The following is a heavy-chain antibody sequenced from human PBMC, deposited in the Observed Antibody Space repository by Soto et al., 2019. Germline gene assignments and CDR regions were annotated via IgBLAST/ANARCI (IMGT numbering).Heavy chain of an antibody. CDR1: GGTFRSYG. D-gene: IGHD2-2*01. J-gene: IGHJ6*02. CDR3: AKDLRGPLYEVVPAAMSYYYYYGMDV. V-gene: IGHV1-69*13. Sequence: SVNVSCKXSGGTFRSYGITWVRQAPGQGLEWMGGIIPIFGTTNYAQKFQGRVTLTAHESMSTAYMELTSLRAEDTALYYCAKDLRGPLYEVVPAAMSYYYYYGMDVWGQGTTVTV. CDR2: IIPIFGTT.